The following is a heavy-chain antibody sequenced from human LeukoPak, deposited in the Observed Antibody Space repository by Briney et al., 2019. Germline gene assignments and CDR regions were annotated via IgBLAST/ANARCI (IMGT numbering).Heavy chain of an antibody. V-gene: IGHV3-23*01. CDR2: ISASGDYT. Sequence: PGGSLRLSCAASGFTFSAYAVIWVRQAPGKGLEWVSAISASGDYTHYADSVKGRFDISRDNSKNTVYLQMSSLRAEDAALYYCAKDPNGDCVGAFDSWGQGTTVIVSS. J-gene: IGHJ3*02. CDR3: AKDPNGDCVGAFDS. D-gene: IGHD2-21*02. CDR1: GFTFSAYA.